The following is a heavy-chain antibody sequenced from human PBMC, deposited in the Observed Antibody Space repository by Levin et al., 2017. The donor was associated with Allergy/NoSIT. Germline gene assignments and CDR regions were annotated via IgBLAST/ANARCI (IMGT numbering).Heavy chain of an antibody. CDR3: ASGGSGWPFDN. CDR2: ISSNSVYI. D-gene: IGHD6-19*01. V-gene: IGHV3-21*01. Sequence: GSLRLSCAASGFSFSGYNMNWVRQAPGKGLEWVASISSNSVYIFYADSLKGRFTISRDNAKNSLYLQVNSLRAEDTAVYYCASGGSGWPFDNWGQGTLVTVSS. J-gene: IGHJ4*02. CDR1: GFSFSGYN.